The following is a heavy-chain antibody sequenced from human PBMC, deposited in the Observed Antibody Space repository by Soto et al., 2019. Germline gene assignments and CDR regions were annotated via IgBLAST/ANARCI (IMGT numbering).Heavy chain of an antibody. V-gene: IGHV1-69*01. Sequence: QVQLVQSGAEVRKPGSSVKVSCRASGGTFSDFTVTWVRQAPGQGLEWMGGIIPILEATKYAQTFQDRVTFTADESTSTVFMELGSLISEDTAVYFCATSYCCNECQPNRSFCYLGWDVWGQGTTVTVSS. CDR1: GGTFSDFT. D-gene: IGHD2-8*01. CDR3: ATSYCCNECQPNRSFCYLGWDV. CDR2: IIPILEAT. J-gene: IGHJ6*02.